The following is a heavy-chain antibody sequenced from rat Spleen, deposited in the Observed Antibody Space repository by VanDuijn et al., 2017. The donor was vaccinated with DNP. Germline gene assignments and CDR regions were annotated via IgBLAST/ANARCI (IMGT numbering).Heavy chain of an antibody. D-gene: IGHD1-11*01. CDR2: INKESGTI. CDR3: ARGPNYGGYLDYFDY. V-gene: IGHV4-2*01. J-gene: IGHJ2*01. CDR1: GFNFNDYW. Sequence: EVKLVESGGGLVQPGRSLKLSCAASGFNFNDYWMGWVRQAPGKGLEWIGEINKESGTINYSPSSKDKFTISRDNAQNTLYLQMSKLGSEDTAIYYCARGPNYGGYLDYFDYWGQGVMVTVSS.